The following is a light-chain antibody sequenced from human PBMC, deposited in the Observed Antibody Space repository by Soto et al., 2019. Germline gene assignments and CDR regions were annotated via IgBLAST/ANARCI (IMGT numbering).Light chain of an antibody. V-gene: IGLV2-23*01. CDR2: EGN. CDR1: SSDVGSYNL. Sequence: QSELTQPASVSGSPGQSITISCTRTSSDVGSYNLVSWYQQHPGKAPKLMIYEGNKRPSGVSNRFSGSKSGNTASLTISGLQAEDEADYYCCSYAGSSTFYVFGNGTKVTVL. J-gene: IGLJ1*01. CDR3: CSYAGSSTFYV.